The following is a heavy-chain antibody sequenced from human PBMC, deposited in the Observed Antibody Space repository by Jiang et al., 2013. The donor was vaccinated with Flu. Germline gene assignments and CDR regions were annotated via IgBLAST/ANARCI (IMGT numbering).Heavy chain of an antibody. Sequence: VQLVESGGGLVKPGRSLRLSCAASGFALGDYYMAWIRQTPGKGLECVAYISKSGGYTNYADSVRGRFTISRDNAKNSLYLQMNSLRVEDTALYYCARVMQLVESTTDYWGQGTLVTVSS. V-gene: IGHV3-11*06. CDR1: GFALGDYY. CDR3: ARVMQLVESTTDY. CDR2: ISKSGGYT. J-gene: IGHJ4*02. D-gene: IGHD3-10*01.